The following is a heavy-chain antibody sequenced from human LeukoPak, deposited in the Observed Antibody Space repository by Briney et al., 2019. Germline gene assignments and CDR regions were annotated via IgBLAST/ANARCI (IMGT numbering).Heavy chain of an antibody. Sequence: PSETLSLTCTVSGGSISSYYWSWIRQPPGKGLEWIGYIYYSGSTNYNPSLKSRVTISVDTSKNQFSPKLSSVTAADTAVYYCARGAYIVGATGHYYYYMDVWGKGTTVTISS. CDR3: ARGAYIVGATGHYYYYMDV. V-gene: IGHV4-59*01. J-gene: IGHJ6*03. CDR2: IYYSGST. CDR1: GGSISSYY. D-gene: IGHD1-26*01.